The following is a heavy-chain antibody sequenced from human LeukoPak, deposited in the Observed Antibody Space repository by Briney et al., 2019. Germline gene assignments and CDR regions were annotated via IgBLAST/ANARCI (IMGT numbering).Heavy chain of an antibody. J-gene: IGHJ4*02. CDR2: ISAYNGNT. D-gene: IGHD3-22*01. V-gene: IGHV1-18*01. CDR3: ARWEYYYDSSGYYS. Sequence: GASVTVSCKASGYTFNSYGISWVRQAPGHGLEWMGWISAYNGNTNYAQKLQGRVTMTTDTSTSTAYMELRSLRSDDTAVYYCARWEYYYDSSGYYSWGQGTLVTVSS. CDR1: GYTFNSYG.